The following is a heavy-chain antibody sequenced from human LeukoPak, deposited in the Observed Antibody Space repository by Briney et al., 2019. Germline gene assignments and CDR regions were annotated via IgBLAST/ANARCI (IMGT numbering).Heavy chain of an antibody. J-gene: IGHJ3*02. V-gene: IGHV3-66*01. CDR3: AKDCGYDYVDAFDI. Sequence: PGGSLRLSCAASGFTVSSNYMSWVRQAPGKGLEWVSVIYSGGSTYYADSVKGRFTISRDNSKNTLYLQMNSLRAEDTAVYYCAKDCGYDYVDAFDIWGQGTMVTVSS. CDR2: IYSGGST. CDR1: GFTVSSNY. D-gene: IGHD5-12*01.